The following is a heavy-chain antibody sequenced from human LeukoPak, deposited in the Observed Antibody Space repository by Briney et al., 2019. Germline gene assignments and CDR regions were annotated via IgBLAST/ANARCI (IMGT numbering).Heavy chain of an antibody. Sequence: GRSLRLSCAASGFTFDDYAMHWVRQAPGKGLEWVSGISWNSGSIGYADSVKGRFTISRDNAKNSLYLQMNSLRAEDTALYYCAKVSDDDYGAFDIWGQGTMVTVSS. V-gene: IGHV3-9*01. D-gene: IGHD4-17*01. CDR2: ISWNSGSI. J-gene: IGHJ3*02. CDR3: AKVSDDDYGAFDI. CDR1: GFTFDDYA.